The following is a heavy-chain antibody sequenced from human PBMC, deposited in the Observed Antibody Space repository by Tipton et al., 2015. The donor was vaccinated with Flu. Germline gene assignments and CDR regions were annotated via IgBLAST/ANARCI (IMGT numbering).Heavy chain of an antibody. CDR2: IYTSGTT. J-gene: IGHJ4*02. Sequence: TLSLTCTVSGGSIRSYYWSWIRQPAGKALEWVGRIYTSGTTKYNPSLKSRVTMSVDTSNNHFSLKLTNVTAADTAVYFCARVIRMTMIRGIRDPYYFDFWGQGMLVTVSS. D-gene: IGHD3-10*01. CDR3: ARVIRMTMIRGIRDPYYFDF. CDR1: GGSIRSYY. V-gene: IGHV4-4*07.